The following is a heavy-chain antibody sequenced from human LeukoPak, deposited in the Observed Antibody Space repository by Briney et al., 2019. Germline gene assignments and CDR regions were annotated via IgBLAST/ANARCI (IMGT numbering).Heavy chain of an antibody. J-gene: IGHJ4*02. Sequence: ASVKVSCKASGYTFTGYYMHWVRQAPGQGLEWMGWINPNSGGTNYAQKFQGRVTMTRDTSISTAYMELSRLRSDDTAVYYCARVGYCSSTSCYAHFDYWGQGTLVTVSS. CDR3: ARVGYCSSTSCYAHFDY. CDR2: INPNSGGT. CDR1: GYTFTGYY. D-gene: IGHD2-2*01. V-gene: IGHV1-2*02.